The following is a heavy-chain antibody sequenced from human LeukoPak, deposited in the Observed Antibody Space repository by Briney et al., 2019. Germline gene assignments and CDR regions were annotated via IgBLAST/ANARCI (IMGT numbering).Heavy chain of an antibody. Sequence: ASVKVSCKASGYTFTSYDINWVRQATGQGLEWMGWMNPNSGNTGYAQKFQGRVTMTRNTSISTAYMELSSLRSDDTAVYYCATPSPSGSWYFQHWGQGTLVTVSS. V-gene: IGHV1-8*01. CDR2: MNPNSGNT. CDR3: ATPSPSGSWYFQH. D-gene: IGHD3-10*01. J-gene: IGHJ1*01. CDR1: GYTFTSYD.